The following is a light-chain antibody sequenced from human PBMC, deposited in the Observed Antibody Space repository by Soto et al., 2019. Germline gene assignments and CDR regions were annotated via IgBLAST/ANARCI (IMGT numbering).Light chain of an antibody. CDR1: QSVSSSY. V-gene: IGKV3-20*01. CDR3: QQYGSSPGT. Sequence: EIVLTQSPGTLSLSPGERATLSCRASQSVSSSYLAWYQQKPGQAHRLLIYGASSRATGIPDRFSGSGSGTDVTLTISRLEPEDFAVYYGQQYGSSPGTFGQGTKVEIK. J-gene: IGKJ1*01. CDR2: GAS.